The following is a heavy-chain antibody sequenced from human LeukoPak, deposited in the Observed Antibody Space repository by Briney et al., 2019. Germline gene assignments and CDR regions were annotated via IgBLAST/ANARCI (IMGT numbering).Heavy chain of an antibody. V-gene: IGHV1-2*02. Sequence: ASVKVSCKASGYTFIGYYMHWVRQAPGQGLEWMGWINPNSGGTNYAQKFQGRVTMTRDTSISTAYMELSRLRSDDTAVYYCARAQQLVPGLNYYYYGMDVWGQGTTVTVSS. D-gene: IGHD6-13*01. CDR3: ARAQQLVPGLNYYYYGMDV. CDR2: INPNSGGT. CDR1: GYTFIGYY. J-gene: IGHJ6*02.